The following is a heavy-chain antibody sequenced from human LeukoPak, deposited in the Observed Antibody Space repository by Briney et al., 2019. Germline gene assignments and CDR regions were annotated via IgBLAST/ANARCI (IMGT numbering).Heavy chain of an antibody. J-gene: IGHJ4*02. CDR1: GFTFSDYY. D-gene: IGHD4-23*01. CDR2: ISSSGSTI. Sequence: GGSLRLSCAASGFTFSDYYMSWIRQAPGKGLEWVSYISSSGSTIYYADSVKGRFTISRDNAKNTLYLQMNSLRAEDTALYYCAKDILMTTVVTPGWDYWGQGTLVTVSS. V-gene: IGHV3-11*01. CDR3: AKDILMTTVVTPGWDY.